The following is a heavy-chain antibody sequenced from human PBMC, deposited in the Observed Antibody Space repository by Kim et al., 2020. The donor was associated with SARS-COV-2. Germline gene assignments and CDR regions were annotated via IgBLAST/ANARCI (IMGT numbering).Heavy chain of an antibody. CDR2: INTNTGNP. CDR1: GYTFTSYA. D-gene: IGHD1-26*01. V-gene: IGHV7-4-1*02. Sequence: ASVKVSCKASGYTFTSYAMNWVRQAPGQGLEWMGWINTNTGNPTYAQGFTGRFVFSLDTSVSTAYLQISSLKAEDTAVYYCARNLQVGARYYGMDVWGQGTTVTVSS. CDR3: ARNLQVGARYYGMDV. J-gene: IGHJ6*02.